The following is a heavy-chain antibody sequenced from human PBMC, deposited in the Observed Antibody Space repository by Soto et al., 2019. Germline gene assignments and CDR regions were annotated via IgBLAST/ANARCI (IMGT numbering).Heavy chain of an antibody. CDR3: GRARDSSSWYGLDY. V-gene: IGHV4-59*08. J-gene: IGHJ4*02. D-gene: IGHD6-13*01. CDR2: VYNGNT. CDR1: GGSISGYY. Sequence: SETLSLTCTISGGSISGYYWTWIRQSPGKGLEYIGYVYNGNTNYNPSLNSRVTISVDTSKNQFSLKLSSVTAAGTAVYYCGRARDSSSWYGLDYWGQGTLVTVSS.